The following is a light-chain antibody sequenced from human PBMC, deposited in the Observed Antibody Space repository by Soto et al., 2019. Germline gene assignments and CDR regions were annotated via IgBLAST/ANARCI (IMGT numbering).Light chain of an antibody. CDR3: STWDDSLNGLI. Sequence: QYVLAQPTSASGTPGQTVTISCSGGSSNIKTNGVSWYQQVPGAAPKLLIYSNSQRPSGAPDRFSGSKSGTSASLAISGLQSEDEATYHCSTWDDSLNGLIFGGGTQQTVL. J-gene: IGLJ2*01. CDR2: SNS. CDR1: SSNIKTNG. V-gene: IGLV1-44*01.